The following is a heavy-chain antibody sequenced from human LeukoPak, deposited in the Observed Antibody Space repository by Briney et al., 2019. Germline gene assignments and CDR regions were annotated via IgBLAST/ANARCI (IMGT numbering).Heavy chain of an antibody. J-gene: IGHJ6*02. D-gene: IGHD2-21*01. CDR1: GGSISSSSYY. CDR2: IYYGGST. CDR3: ARGEDVVAGSSYYYGLDV. Sequence: SETLSLTCTVSGGSISSSSYYWGWIRQPPGKGLEWIGSIYYGGSTYYNPSLKSRVTISVDTSKNQFSLKLSSVTAADTAVYYCARGEDVVAGSSYYYGLDVWGQGTTVTVSS. V-gene: IGHV4-39*01.